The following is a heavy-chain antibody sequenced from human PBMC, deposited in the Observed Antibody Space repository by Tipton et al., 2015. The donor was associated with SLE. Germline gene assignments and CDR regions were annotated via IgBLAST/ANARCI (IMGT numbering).Heavy chain of an antibody. Sequence: TLSLTCAVYGGSFSGYYWSWIRQPPGKGLEWIGSIYHSGTSYYNPSLKSRVTISVDTSKNQFSLKLSSVTAADTAVYYCARAVLLWFGELGGAFDIWGQGTMVTVSS. V-gene: IGHV4-34*01. D-gene: IGHD3-10*01. CDR3: ARAVLLWFGELGGAFDI. CDR1: GGSFSGYY. CDR2: IYHSGTS. J-gene: IGHJ3*02.